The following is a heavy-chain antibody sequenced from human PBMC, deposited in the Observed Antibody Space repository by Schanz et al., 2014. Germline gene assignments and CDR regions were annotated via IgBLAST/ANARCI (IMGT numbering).Heavy chain of an antibody. Sequence: EMQLLESGGGLIQPGGSLRLSCAASGFTFSTHAMSWVRQAPGKGLEWVSAISGSGGSTYYADSVKGRFTISRDNAKNSLYLQMNSLRAEDTAVYYCARGLIAAAGGAFDYWGQGTLVAVSA. CDR2: ISGSGGST. CDR3: ARGLIAAAGGAFDY. J-gene: IGHJ4*02. D-gene: IGHD6-13*01. V-gene: IGHV3-23*01. CDR1: GFTFSTHA.